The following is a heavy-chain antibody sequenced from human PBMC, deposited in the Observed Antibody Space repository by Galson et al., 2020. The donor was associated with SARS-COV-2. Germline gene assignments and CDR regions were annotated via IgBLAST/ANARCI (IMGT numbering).Heavy chain of an antibody. CDR3: ARVEQAVAPRRYYYYGMDV. CDR2: IWYDGSNK. D-gene: IGHD6-19*01. Sequence: GGSLRLSCAASGFTFSSYGMHWVRQAPGKGLEWVAVIWYDGSNKYYADSVKGRFTISRDNSKNTLYLQMNSLRAEDTAVYYCARVEQAVAPRRYYYYGMDVWGQGTTVTVSS. V-gene: IGHV3-33*01. J-gene: IGHJ6*02. CDR1: GFTFSSYG.